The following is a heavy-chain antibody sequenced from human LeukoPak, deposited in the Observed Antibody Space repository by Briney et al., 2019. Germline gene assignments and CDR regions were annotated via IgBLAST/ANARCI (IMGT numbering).Heavy chain of an antibody. Sequence: GGSLRLSXAASGFTFSNAWMSWVRQAPGKGLEWVGRIKSKTDGGTTDYAAPMKGRFTISRDDSKNTLYLQMNSLKTEDTAVYYCTTMPGGSSWYVFRDYWGQGTLVTVSS. CDR2: IKSKTDGGTT. CDR1: GFTFSNAW. J-gene: IGHJ4*02. CDR3: TTMPGGSSWYVFRDY. D-gene: IGHD6-13*01. V-gene: IGHV3-15*01.